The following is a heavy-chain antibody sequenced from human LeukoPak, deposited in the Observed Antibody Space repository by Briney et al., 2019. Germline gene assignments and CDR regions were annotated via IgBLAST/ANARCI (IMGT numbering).Heavy chain of an antibody. CDR2: ISAYNGNT. CDR1: DYTFTSYV. D-gene: IGHD3-16*01. J-gene: IGHJ4*02. Sequence: ASVKVSCKASDYTFTSYVISWVRQAPGQGLEWMGWISAYNGNTNYAQKLQGRVTMTTDTSTSTAYMELRSLRSDDTAVYYCARIGYVWGSSWPNYFDYCAQGTLVTVSS. V-gene: IGHV1-18*01. CDR3: ARIGYVWGSSWPNYFDY.